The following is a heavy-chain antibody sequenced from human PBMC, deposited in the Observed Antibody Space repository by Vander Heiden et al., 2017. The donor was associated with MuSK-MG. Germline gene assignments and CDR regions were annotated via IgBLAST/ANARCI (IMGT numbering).Heavy chain of an antibody. CDR2: TYPGDSDT. CDR1: GYSFTSYR. Sequence: EVQLVQSGAEMKKPGESLKISCKGSGYSFTSYRIGLVRQMPEQGLELMGITYPGDSDTRYSPPFQGQIAISADKTINTAYLQWSSLKSSDTAMYYCARRLVDSEGFDYWGRGTQVTVSS. V-gene: IGHV5-51*01. D-gene: IGHD6-6*01. CDR3: ARRLVDSEGFDY. J-gene: IGHJ4*02.